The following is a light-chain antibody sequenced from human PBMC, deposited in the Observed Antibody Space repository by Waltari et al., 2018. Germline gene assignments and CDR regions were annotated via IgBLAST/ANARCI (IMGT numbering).Light chain of an antibody. V-gene: IGKV3-15*01. CDR2: GAS. J-gene: IGKJ2*01. CDR1: QSISTN. Sequence: ELVMTQSPATLSVSPGERATLSCRASQSISTNLAGYQQKSGNAPSLLVYGASTRATGIPARFSGSGSGTEFSLTISSLQSEDFAVYYCQQYNNWPYTFGQGTKLEIK. CDR3: QQYNNWPYT.